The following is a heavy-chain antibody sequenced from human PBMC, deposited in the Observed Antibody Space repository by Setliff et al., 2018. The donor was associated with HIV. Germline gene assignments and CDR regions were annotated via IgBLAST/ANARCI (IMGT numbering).Heavy chain of an antibody. J-gene: IGHJ6*02. V-gene: IGHV1-46*01. D-gene: IGHD6-19*01. Sequence: ASVKVSCKASGYTFTSYGISWVRQAPGQGLEWMGMITPRDGNTRYARKFQGRVTMTRDTSTSTVYVELSSLRFEDTAVYFCARVAHSSSYHYYGMDVWGQGTTVTVSS. CDR3: ARVAHSSSYHYYGMDV. CDR2: ITPRDGNT. CDR1: GYTFTSYG.